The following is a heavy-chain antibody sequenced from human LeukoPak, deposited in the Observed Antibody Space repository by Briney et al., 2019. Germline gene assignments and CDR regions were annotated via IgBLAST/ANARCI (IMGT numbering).Heavy chain of an antibody. V-gene: IGHV3-7*01. CDR2: IKQDGNDK. CDR1: GFTSGDYA. D-gene: IGHD1-7*01. J-gene: IGHJ4*02. Sequence: GRSLRLSCSASGFTSGDYAVSWVRQAPGKGLEWVANIKQDGNDKDYVDSAKGRFTISRDNAKTSLHLQMNSLRAEDTAVYYCVRGGNYGSFDYWGQGTLVIVSS. CDR3: VRGGNYGSFDY.